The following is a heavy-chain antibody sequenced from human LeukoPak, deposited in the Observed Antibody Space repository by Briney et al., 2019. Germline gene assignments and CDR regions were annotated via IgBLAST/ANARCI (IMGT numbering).Heavy chain of an antibody. V-gene: IGHV3-30*03. CDR2: IQYDGSIK. J-gene: IGHJ3*01. D-gene: IGHD2-21*01. CDR3: VQGGQYTRAYSDAFGL. Sequence: GGSLRLSCAASGITFSHHVMDWVRQAPGKGLEWVAGIQYDGSIKFYLDSVKGRFTISRDNSKNTLDLQMNSLRFEDTAVYFCVQGGQYTRAYSDAFGLWGQGTMVTVSS. CDR1: GITFSHHV.